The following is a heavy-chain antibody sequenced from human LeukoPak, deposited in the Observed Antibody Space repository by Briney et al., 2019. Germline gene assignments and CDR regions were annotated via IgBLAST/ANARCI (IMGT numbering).Heavy chain of an antibody. V-gene: IGHV4-59*01. Sequence: SETLSLTCTVSDDSINSYYWTWIRQPPGKGLEYVGCICDGGSTNYNPSLESRVTILLDTSKTHLSLRLTSVTAADTAIYYCARFKSDYYGMDVWGQGTTVTVSS. CDR3: ARFKSDYYGMDV. CDR1: DDSINSYY. CDR2: ICDGGST. J-gene: IGHJ6*02.